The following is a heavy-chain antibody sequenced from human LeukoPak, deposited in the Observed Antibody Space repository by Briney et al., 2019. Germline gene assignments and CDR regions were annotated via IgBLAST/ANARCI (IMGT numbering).Heavy chain of an antibody. Sequence: GAPVKVSCKASGYTFTSYYMHWVRKAPGQGLEWMGIINPSGGSTSYAQKFQGRVTMTRDMSTSTVYMELSSLRSEDTAVYYCARLPVGAIYFDDYWGQGTLVTVSS. J-gene: IGHJ4*02. V-gene: IGHV1-46*01. CDR2: INPSGGST. D-gene: IGHD1-26*01. CDR1: GYTFTSYY. CDR3: ARLPVGAIYFDDY.